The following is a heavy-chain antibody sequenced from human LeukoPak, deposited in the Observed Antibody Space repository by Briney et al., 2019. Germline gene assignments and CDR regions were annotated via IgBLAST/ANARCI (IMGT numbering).Heavy chain of an antibody. J-gene: IGHJ5*02. CDR1: GGSIRLYA. Sequence: GASVKVSCKASGGSIRLYAISWVRQAPGQGLEWMGGIITIRGTANYAQKFQGRLIITADESTSTTYMELRSLRSDDTAVYYCARDTRADINNWYNYFDPWGQGTLVAVSS. D-gene: IGHD1-20*01. V-gene: IGHV1-69*01. CDR3: ARDTRADINNWYNYFDP. CDR2: IITIRGTA.